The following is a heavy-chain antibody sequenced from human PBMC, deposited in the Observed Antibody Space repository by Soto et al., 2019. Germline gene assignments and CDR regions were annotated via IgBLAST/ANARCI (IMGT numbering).Heavy chain of an antibody. J-gene: IGHJ4*02. CDR1: GGSISSDNW. D-gene: IGHD2-15*01. CDR3: ATRYCIHTTCYVY. Sequence: QVQLQESGPGLVEPSGTLPLSCAVSGGSISSDNWWTWVRQPPGEGLEWIGEIHPNGRTNYKPSLKSRITIPVAKSQNQFSLWLTSVTAADTALYYCATRYCIHTTCYVYWGQGTLVTVSS. V-gene: IGHV4-4*02. CDR2: IHPNGRT.